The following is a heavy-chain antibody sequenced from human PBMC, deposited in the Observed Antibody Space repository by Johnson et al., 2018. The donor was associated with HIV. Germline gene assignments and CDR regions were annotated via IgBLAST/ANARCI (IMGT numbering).Heavy chain of an antibody. CDR2: ISYDGSNK. Sequence: QVQLVESGGGLVKPGGSLKLSCAASGFTFSSYAMHWVRQAPGKGLEWVAVISYDGSNKYYADSVKGRFTISRDNSKNTLYLQMNSLRAEDTAVYYCARVPNDAFDIWGQGTMVTVSS. J-gene: IGHJ3*02. CDR1: GFTFSSYA. CDR3: ARVPNDAFDI. V-gene: IGHV3-30-3*01.